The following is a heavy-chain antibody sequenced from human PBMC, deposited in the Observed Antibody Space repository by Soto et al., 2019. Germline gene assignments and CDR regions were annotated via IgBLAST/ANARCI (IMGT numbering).Heavy chain of an antibody. J-gene: IGHJ4*02. CDR3: ARRISTATIPFDY. V-gene: IGHV1-2*02. CDR1: GYTFTGYF. Sequence: GASVKVSCKASGYTFTGYFMHWVRQAPGQGLEWMGWINHNRGDTRYAEMFQDRVVMTSDTSVTTVYMELSGLRFDDTAVYYCARRISTATIPFDYWGQGTRVTVSS. D-gene: IGHD2-15*01. CDR2: INHNRGDT.